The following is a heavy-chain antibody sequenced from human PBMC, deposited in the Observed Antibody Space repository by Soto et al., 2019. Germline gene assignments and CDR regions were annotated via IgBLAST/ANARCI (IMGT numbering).Heavy chain of an antibody. V-gene: IGHV1-69*13. J-gene: IGHJ4*02. CDR2: IIPIFGTA. CDR3: AREYGVTGTPFDY. D-gene: IGHD1-7*01. CDR1: GGTFSSYA. Sequence: AASVKVSCKASGGTFSSYAISWVRQAPGQGLEWMGGIIPIFGTANYAQKFQGRVTITADESTSTAYMELSSLRSEDTAVYYCAREYGVTGTPFDYWGQGTLVTVSS.